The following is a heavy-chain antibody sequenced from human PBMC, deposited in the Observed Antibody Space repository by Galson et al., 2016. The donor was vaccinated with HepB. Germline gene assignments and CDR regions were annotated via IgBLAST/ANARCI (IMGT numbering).Heavy chain of an antibody. CDR2: ISSSSSYI. Sequence: SLRLSCAASGFTFSGYSMNWVRQAPGKGLEWVSSISSSSSYIYYADSVKGRFTISRDNAKNSLYLQMTSLRAEDTAVYYCVRWVSGAADYWGQGTLVTVSS. CDR3: VRWVSGAADY. D-gene: IGHD6-13*01. CDR1: GFTFSGYS. V-gene: IGHV3-21*01. J-gene: IGHJ4*02.